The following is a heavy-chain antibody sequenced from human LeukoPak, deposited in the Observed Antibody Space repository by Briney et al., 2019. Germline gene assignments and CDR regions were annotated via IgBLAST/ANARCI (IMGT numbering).Heavy chain of an antibody. CDR1: GFTFSNYG. D-gene: IGHD3-22*01. J-gene: IGHJ3*02. V-gene: IGHV3-33*01. CDR2: IWYDGSNK. CDR3: AGSSGYKDHDAFDI. Sequence: GGSLRLSCAASGFTFSNYGMHWVRQAPGKGLEWVAVIWYDGSNKYYADSVKGRFTISRDNSKNTLYLQMNSLRAEDTAVYYCAGSSGYKDHDAFDIWGQGTMVTVSS.